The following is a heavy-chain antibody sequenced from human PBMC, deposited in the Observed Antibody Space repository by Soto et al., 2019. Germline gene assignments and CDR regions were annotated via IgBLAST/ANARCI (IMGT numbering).Heavy chain of an antibody. D-gene: IGHD2-2*01. Sequence: PGGSLRLSCAASGFTLSSYNMNWVRQAPGKGLEWVSYMSTSSSTMYYADSVKGRFTISRDNAKNSLYLQMNSLRDEDTAVYYCARGGYCSGTSCYSGYYGMDVWGQGTTVTVSS. CDR3: ARGGYCSGTSCYSGYYGMDV. CDR1: GFTLSSYN. J-gene: IGHJ6*02. V-gene: IGHV3-48*02. CDR2: MSTSSSTM.